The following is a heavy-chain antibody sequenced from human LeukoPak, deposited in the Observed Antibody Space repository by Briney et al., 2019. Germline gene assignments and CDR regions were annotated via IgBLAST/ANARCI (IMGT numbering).Heavy chain of an antibody. CDR3: ARPPYSSSWDPGWFDP. CDR2: ISSSSDYT. CDR1: GFTFSDYY. Sequence: PGGSLRLSCAASGFTFSDYYMSWIRQAPGKGLEWVSYISSSSDYTNYAGSVRGRFTISRDNAKNSLYLQMNSLRAEDTAVYYCARPPYSSSWDPGWFDPWGQGTLITVSS. V-gene: IGHV3-11*06. D-gene: IGHD6-13*01. J-gene: IGHJ5*02.